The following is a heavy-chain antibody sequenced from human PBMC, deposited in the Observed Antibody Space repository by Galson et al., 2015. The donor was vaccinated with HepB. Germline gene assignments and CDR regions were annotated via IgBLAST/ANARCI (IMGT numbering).Heavy chain of an antibody. CDR2: IIPIFGTA. J-gene: IGHJ3*02. CDR1: GYTFSSYA. CDR3: ARDKYGGNSGAFDI. Sequence: SVKVSCKASGYTFSSYAISWVRQAPGQGLEWMGGIIPIFGTANYAQKFQGRVMITADESTSTAYMELSSLRSEDAAVYYCARDKYGGNSGAFDIWGQGTMVTVSS. D-gene: IGHD4-23*01. V-gene: IGHV1-69*13.